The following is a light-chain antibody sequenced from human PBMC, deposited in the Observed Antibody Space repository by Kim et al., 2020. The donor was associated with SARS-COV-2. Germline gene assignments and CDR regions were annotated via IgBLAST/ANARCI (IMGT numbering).Light chain of an antibody. V-gene: IGKV3D-15*01. J-gene: IGKJ5*01. CDR3: QQYKNWSPIT. CDR1: QSVSTD. Sequence: EVVMTQSPATLSVSPGERATLSCRASQSVSTDLACYQQKSGQAPRLLIYGASTRATGIPGRFSGSGSGTEFTLTISGLQSEDLAVYYCQQYKNWSPITFGQGTRLEIK. CDR2: GAS.